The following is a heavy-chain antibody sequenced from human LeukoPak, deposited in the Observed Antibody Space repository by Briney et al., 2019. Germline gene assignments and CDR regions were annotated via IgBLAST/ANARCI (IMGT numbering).Heavy chain of an antibody. D-gene: IGHD2-15*01. CDR1: GFTFSRYA. Sequence: GGSLRLSCAASGFTFSRYAMHWVRQAPGKGLEWVAVISYDGGDIYYADSVKGRFTISRDNSKNTLYLQMSSLRAEDTAVYYCAGGYCSGGSCYWSMGDAFDIWGQGTMVTVSS. CDR2: ISYDGGDI. V-gene: IGHV3-30-3*01. CDR3: AGGYCSGGSCYWSMGDAFDI. J-gene: IGHJ3*02.